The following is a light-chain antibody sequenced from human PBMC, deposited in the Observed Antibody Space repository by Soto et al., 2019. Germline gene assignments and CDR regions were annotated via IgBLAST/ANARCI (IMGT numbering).Light chain of an antibody. CDR3: QQRSNWGT. V-gene: IGKV3-11*01. CDR2: DAS. CDR1: QSVSSY. J-gene: IGKJ1*01. Sequence: EIVLTQSPATLSLSPGERATLSCRASQSVSSYLAWYQQQPGQAPRLLIYDASNRATGIPARFSGSGSGTDFTLTISSLEPEDFALYSCQQRSNWGTFGQGTKVEIK.